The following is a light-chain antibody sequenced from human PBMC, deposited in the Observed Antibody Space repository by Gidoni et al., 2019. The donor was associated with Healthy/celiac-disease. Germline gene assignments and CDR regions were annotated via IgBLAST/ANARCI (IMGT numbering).Light chain of an antibody. CDR3: QQRSNWPL. CDR1: QSVSSY. CDR2: DTS. Sequence: EIVLTQSPATLSLSPGEGATLSCRASQSVSSYLAWYQQKPGQAPRLLIYDTSTRATGIPARFSCSGSGTDFTLTISSLEPEDFAVYYCQQRSNWPLFXPXTKVDIK. V-gene: IGKV3-11*01. J-gene: IGKJ3*01.